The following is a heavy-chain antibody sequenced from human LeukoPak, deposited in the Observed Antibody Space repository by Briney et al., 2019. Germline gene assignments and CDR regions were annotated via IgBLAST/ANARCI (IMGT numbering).Heavy chain of an antibody. Sequence: GGSLRLSCAASGFTFSSYAMNWVRQAPGKGLEWVSAINGNGGSTYYAVSVKGRFTISRDNSKNTLYLQMNSLRVEDTAVYYCAREAIEAAGTALDYWGQGTLVTVSS. CDR1: GFTFSSYA. CDR3: AREAIEAAGTALDY. J-gene: IGHJ4*02. D-gene: IGHD6-13*01. CDR2: INGNGGST. V-gene: IGHV3-23*01.